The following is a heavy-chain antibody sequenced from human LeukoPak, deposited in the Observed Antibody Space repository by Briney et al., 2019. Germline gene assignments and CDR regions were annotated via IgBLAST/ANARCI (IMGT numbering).Heavy chain of an antibody. CDR3: ARVRGSYYPFDY. V-gene: IGHV3-7*01. J-gene: IGHJ4*02. D-gene: IGHD1-26*01. CDR2: IKQDGSEK. CDR1: GFTFSSYW. Sequence: PGGSLRLSCAASGFTFSSYWKSWVRQAPGKGLEWVANIKQDGSEKYYVDSVKGRFTISRDNAKNSLYLQMNSLRAEDTAVYYCARVRGSYYPFDYWGQGTLVTVSS.